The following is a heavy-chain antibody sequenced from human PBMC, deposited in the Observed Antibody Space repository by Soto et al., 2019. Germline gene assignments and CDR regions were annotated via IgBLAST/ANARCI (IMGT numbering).Heavy chain of an antibody. Sequence: QVQLVQSGAEVKKPGSSVKVSCKASGGTFSSYTISWVRQAPGQGLEWMGRIIPILGIANYAQKFQGRVTITADKSTSTAYMELSSLRSEDTAVYYWARDLRQQQYNWFDPWGQGTLVTVSS. J-gene: IGHJ5*02. CDR3: ARDLRQQQYNWFDP. V-gene: IGHV1-69*08. CDR2: IIPILGIA. CDR1: GGTFSSYT. D-gene: IGHD6-13*01.